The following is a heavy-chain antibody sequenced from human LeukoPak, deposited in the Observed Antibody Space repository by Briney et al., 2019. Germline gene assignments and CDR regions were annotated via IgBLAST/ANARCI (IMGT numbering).Heavy chain of an antibody. V-gene: IGHV1-8*01. CDR1: GETFTIYD. Sequence: ASVKVSCKASGETFTIYDINWVRQATGQGLEWMGWMSLHSGNTGYAQKFQSRVTMTRYTSIDTAYMELRNLTSEDTAVYYCARGRYNWQYWGQGSLVTVSS. CDR2: MSLHSGNT. D-gene: IGHD1-20*01. J-gene: IGHJ4*02. CDR3: ARGRYNWQY.